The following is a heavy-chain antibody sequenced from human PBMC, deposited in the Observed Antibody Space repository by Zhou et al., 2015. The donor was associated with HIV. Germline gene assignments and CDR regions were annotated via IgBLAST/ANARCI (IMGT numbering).Heavy chain of an antibody. CDR2: IIPIFGTA. J-gene: IGHJ4*02. CDR3: ARDKGGYCSSTSCYIMPFDY. Sequence: QVQLVQSGAEVKKPGSSVKVSCKASGGTFSSYAISWVRQAPGQGLEWMGGIIPIFGTANYAQKFQGRVTITADESTSTAYMELSSLRSEDTAVYYCARDKGGYCSSTSCYIMPFDYWGQGTLVTVSS. V-gene: IGHV1-69*12. D-gene: IGHD2-2*02. CDR1: GGTFSSYA.